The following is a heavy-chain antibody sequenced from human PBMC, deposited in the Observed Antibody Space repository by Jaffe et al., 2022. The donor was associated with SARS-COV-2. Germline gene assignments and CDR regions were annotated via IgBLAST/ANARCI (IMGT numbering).Heavy chain of an antibody. CDR3: ARGPKILTGYSRPNYYGMDV. D-gene: IGHD3-9*01. Sequence: QVQLVQSGAEVKKPGASVKVSCKASGYTFTGYYMHWVRQAPGQGLEWMGWINPNSGGTNYAQKFQGRVTMTRDTSISTAYMELSRLRSDDTAVYYCARGPKILTGYSRPNYYGMDVWGQGTTVTVSS. J-gene: IGHJ6*02. V-gene: IGHV1-2*02. CDR2: INPNSGGT. CDR1: GYTFTGYY.